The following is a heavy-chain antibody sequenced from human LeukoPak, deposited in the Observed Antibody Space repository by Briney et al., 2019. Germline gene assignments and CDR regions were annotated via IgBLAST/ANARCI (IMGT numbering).Heavy chain of an antibody. CDR2: TYYRSTWYN. CDR3: ARRLTQYDCFDP. CDR1: GDSVSSNSVT. J-gene: IGHJ5*02. D-gene: IGHD2-2*01. Sequence: SQTLLLTCAISGDSVSSNSVTWNWIRQSPSRGLEWLGRTYYRSTWYNDYAVSVRGRITVNPDTSRNQFSLHLNSVTPEDTAVYYCARRLTQYDCFDPWGQGILVTVSS. V-gene: IGHV6-1*01.